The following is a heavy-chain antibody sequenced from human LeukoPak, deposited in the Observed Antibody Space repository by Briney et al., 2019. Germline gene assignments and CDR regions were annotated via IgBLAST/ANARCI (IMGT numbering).Heavy chain of an antibody. Sequence: PSETLSLTCTVSGGSISSYYWSCIRQPPGEGLEWIGYIYYSGSTNYNPSLKSRVTISVDTSKNQFSLKLSSVTAADTAVYYCARGMAALINWFDPWGQGTLVTVSS. CDR3: ARGMAALINWFDP. CDR1: GGSISSYY. CDR2: IYYSGST. V-gene: IGHV4-59*08. D-gene: IGHD6-6*01. J-gene: IGHJ5*02.